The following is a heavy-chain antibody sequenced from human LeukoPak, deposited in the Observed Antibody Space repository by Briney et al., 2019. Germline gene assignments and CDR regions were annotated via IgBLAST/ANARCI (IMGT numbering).Heavy chain of an antibody. J-gene: IGHJ4*02. D-gene: IGHD5-18*01. CDR3: AKDIRGSNGYAGTYFDY. CDR2: ISWNSGSI. CDR1: GFSFDDYA. V-gene: IGHV3-9*01. Sequence: PGRSLRLSCAASGFSFDDYAMHWGRQAPGKGLEWVSGISWNSGSIGYADSVKGRFTISRDNAKNSLYLQMNSLRAEDTALYYCAKDIRGSNGYAGTYFDYWGQGTLVTVSS.